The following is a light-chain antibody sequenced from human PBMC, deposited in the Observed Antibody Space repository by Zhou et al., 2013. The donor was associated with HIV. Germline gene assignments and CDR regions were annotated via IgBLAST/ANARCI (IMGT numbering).Light chain of an antibody. CDR2: GGF. CDR3: QQFGTSPWT. J-gene: IGKJ1*01. Sequence: PGETATLSCRASQSVGINLAWYDQKPGQSPSLLIYGGFRRATGVPDRFSGGGSGSEFTLTISGLEPEDYAMYYCQQFGTSPWTFGQGSKVE. V-gene: IGKV3-20*01. CDR1: QSVGIN.